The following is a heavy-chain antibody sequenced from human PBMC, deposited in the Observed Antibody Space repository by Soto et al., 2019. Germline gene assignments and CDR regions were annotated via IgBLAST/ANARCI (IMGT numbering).Heavy chain of an antibody. CDR1: GFTFSNYA. CDR2: ISDSGDST. V-gene: IGHV3-23*01. CDR3: AKGRCASCYFADY. J-gene: IGHJ4*02. Sequence: GGSLRLSCAASGFTFSNYAMNWVRQAPGKGLEWVSGISDSGDSTFYADSVKGRFTSSRDNSKNTLYLQLSSLRAEDTAIYYCAKGRCASCYFADYWGQGSLVTVSS. D-gene: IGHD2-21*01.